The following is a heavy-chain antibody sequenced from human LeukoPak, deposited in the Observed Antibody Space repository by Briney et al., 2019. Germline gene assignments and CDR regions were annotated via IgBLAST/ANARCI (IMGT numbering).Heavy chain of an antibody. CDR1: GFTFTDHY. J-gene: IGHJ2*01. Sequence: ASMKVSCKASGFTFTDHYVHWVRQTPGQGLEWMGWINPESGDTNYAQKFQGRVTMTRDTSIVAAYMELSSPSSDDTGVYYCGVHWGSGYYFDLWGRGILVTVSS. V-gene: IGHV1-2*02. CDR3: GVHWGSGYYFDL. CDR2: INPESGDT. D-gene: IGHD7-27*01.